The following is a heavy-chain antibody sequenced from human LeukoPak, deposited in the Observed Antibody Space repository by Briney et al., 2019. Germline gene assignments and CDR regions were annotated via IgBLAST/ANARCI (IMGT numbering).Heavy chain of an antibody. CDR1: GFTFSFHA. Sequence: GGSLRLSCAASGFTFSFHATSWVRQAPGKGLEWVSAISGSGINTYYADSVKGRFTISRDNSKNTLYLQMNSLRAEDTAVYYCARDSTGYCSSTSCYPAEYFQHWGQGTLVTVSS. CDR2: ISGSGINT. D-gene: IGHD2-2*01. J-gene: IGHJ1*01. CDR3: ARDSTGYCSSTSCYPAEYFQH. V-gene: IGHV3-23*01.